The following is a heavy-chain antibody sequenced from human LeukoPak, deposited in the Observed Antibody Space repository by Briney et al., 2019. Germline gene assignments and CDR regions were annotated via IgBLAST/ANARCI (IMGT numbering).Heavy chain of an antibody. CDR2: ISGSVGTT. D-gene: IGHD6-13*01. CDR1: GFTFRSCA. J-gene: IGHJ4*02. V-gene: IGHV3-23*01. CDR3: AKMSWYHGAFDY. Sequence: GGSLRLSCAASGFTFRSCAMSWFRQAPGKGLEWVSAISGSVGTTYYADAVKGRFSISRENSKDTLYLQMNSLRAEDTAVYYCAKMSWYHGAFDYWGQGTLVTVSS.